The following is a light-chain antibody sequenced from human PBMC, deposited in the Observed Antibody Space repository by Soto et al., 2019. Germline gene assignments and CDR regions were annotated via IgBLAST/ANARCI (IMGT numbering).Light chain of an antibody. CDR3: QQYGSSPLT. Sequence: ESVLTQSPGTLSLSPGERATLSCRASQSVSSSYLAWYQQKPGQAPRLLIYGASSRATGIPDRFSGSGSGTDFTLTISRLEPEDLAVYYCQQYGSSPLTFGGGTKVDIK. J-gene: IGKJ4*01. V-gene: IGKV3-20*01. CDR2: GAS. CDR1: QSVSSSY.